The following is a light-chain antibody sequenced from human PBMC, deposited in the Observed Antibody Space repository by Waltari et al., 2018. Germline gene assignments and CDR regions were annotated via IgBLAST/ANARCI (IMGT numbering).Light chain of an antibody. CDR3: QKYDNLTWT. CDR1: QDISSY. Sequence: DIQMTQSPSSLSASVGDRVTIDCQASQDISSYLNWYQQRPGEAPNPLIYDASTLKTGVTSRFSGSGSGTRFTFTIISLQPEDVATYYCQKYDNLTWTFGHGTKVNLK. CDR2: DAS. J-gene: IGKJ1*01. V-gene: IGKV1-33*01.